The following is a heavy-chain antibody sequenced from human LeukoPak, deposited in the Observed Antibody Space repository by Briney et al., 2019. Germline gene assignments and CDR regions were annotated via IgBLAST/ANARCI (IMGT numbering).Heavy chain of an antibody. D-gene: IGHD3-3*01. CDR3: ARDYSDFWREGDHAFDI. J-gene: IGHJ3*02. CDR2: IYYSGST. V-gene: IGHV4-61*01. CDR1: GGSISSIYHY. Sequence: PSETLSLTCNVSGGSISSIYHYWSWIRQPPGKGLEWIGYIYYSGSTNYNPSLKSRVTISVDTSKNQFSLKLSSVTAADTAVYYCARDYSDFWREGDHAFDIWGQGTMVTVSS.